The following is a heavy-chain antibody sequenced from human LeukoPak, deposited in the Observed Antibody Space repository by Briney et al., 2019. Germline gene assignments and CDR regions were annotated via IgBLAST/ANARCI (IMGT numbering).Heavy chain of an antibody. CDR3: ARELDGGYFDY. V-gene: IGHV1-46*01. CDR2: LYTSGGST. Sequence: ASVKVSCKASGYMFTAYYIHWVRQAPGQGLEWMGILYTSGGSTRYAQKFQGRVTMTRDTSTSTVYMELSSLRSEDTAVYYCARELDGGYFDYWGQGTLVTVSS. J-gene: IGHJ4*02. CDR1: GYMFTAYY.